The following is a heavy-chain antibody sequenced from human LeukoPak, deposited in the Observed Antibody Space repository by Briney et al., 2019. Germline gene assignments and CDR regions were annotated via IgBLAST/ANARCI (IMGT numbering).Heavy chain of an antibody. CDR2: ISPNSGGT. D-gene: IGHD5-12*01. V-gene: IGHV1-2*02. CDR3: ARERDIVATIALDY. Sequence: ASVKVSCKASGYTFTGYYMHWVRQAPGQGLEWMGWISPNSGGTNYAQKFQGRVTMTRDTSISTAYMELSRLRSDDTAVYYCARERDIVATIALDYWGQGTLVTVSS. CDR1: GYTFTGYY. J-gene: IGHJ4*02.